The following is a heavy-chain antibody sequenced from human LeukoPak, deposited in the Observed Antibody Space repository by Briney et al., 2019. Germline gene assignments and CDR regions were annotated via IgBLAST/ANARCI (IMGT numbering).Heavy chain of an antibody. V-gene: IGHV4-4*07. CDR1: GGSISSYY. CDR3: ARVPAYYYYMDV. J-gene: IGHJ6*03. CDR2: IYTSGST. Sequence: SETLSLTCTVSGGSISSYYWSWVRQPVGKGLEWIGRIYTSGSTNYNPSLKSRVTMSVDTSKNQFSLKLSSVTAADTAVYYCARVPAYYYYMDVWGKGTTVTVSS.